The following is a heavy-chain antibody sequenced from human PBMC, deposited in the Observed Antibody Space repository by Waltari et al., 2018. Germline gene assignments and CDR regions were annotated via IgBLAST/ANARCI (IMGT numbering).Heavy chain of an antibody. Sequence: QWYQRRVTITRHSSISTAYMELSSLRSEDTAVYYCARGGLNAFDIWGQGTMVTVSS. J-gene: IGHJ3*02. D-gene: IGHD3-22*01. V-gene: IGHV1-8*03. CDR3: ARGGLNAFDI.